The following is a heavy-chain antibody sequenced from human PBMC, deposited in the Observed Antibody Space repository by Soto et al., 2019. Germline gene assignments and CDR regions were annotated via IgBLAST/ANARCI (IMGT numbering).Heavy chain of an antibody. J-gene: IGHJ4*02. V-gene: IGHV3-72*01. CDR3: TQPPKPAAPGDDY. Sequence: EVQLVESGGGLVQPGGSLRLSCAASGFTFSDHYIDWVRQAPGKGLEWVGRSRSKAQGYSISYAASVKGRFTISRDDSEESIYLPMNKPVNADTAVYYCTQPPKPAAPGDDYWGQGTLVTVSS. CDR2: SRSKAQGYSI. D-gene: IGHD6-13*01. CDR1: GFTFSDHY.